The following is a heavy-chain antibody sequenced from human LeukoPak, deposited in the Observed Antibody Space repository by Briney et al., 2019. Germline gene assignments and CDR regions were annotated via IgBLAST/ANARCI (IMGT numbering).Heavy chain of an antibody. Sequence: GGSLRLSCAASGFTFSDYYMSWIRQAPGKGLEWVSFISDSGGITYYADSVKGRFTISRDNSKNTLYLQMNSLRAEDTAVYYCAKNTQYSGYYDCWGQGTLVTVSS. CDR3: AKNTQYSGYYDC. D-gene: IGHD6-6*01. J-gene: IGHJ4*02. CDR2: ISDSGGIT. V-gene: IGHV3-23*01. CDR1: GFTFSDYY.